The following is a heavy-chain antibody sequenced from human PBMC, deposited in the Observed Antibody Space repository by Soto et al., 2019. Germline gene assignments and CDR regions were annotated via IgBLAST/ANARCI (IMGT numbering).Heavy chain of an antibody. V-gene: IGHV4-39*01. Sequence: QLQLQELGPGLVKPSETLSLTCTVSGGSISSSSYYWGWIRQPPGKGLEWIGNIYYSGSTYYNPSLKSRVTISVDTSQNQFSLRLSSVTAADTALYYCARHHYDFLIDYWGQGTLVTVSS. D-gene: IGHD3-3*01. CDR3: ARHHYDFLIDY. CDR1: GGSISSSSYY. J-gene: IGHJ4*02. CDR2: IYYSGST.